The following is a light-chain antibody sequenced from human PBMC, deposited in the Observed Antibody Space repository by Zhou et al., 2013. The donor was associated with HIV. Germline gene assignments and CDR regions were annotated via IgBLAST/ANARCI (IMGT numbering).Light chain of an antibody. V-gene: IGKV1-39*01. CDR3: QQSYRTLWLT. J-gene: IGKJ4*01. CDR1: QSLTHY. Sequence: DIQMTQSPSSLSASVGDSVTVTCRANQSLTHYLNWYQVKPGKAPKLLIYGASRLETGVTLRFSGGGAGTDFTLTISSLQPEDFATYYCQQSYRTLWLTFGGGTKVEIK. CDR2: GAS.